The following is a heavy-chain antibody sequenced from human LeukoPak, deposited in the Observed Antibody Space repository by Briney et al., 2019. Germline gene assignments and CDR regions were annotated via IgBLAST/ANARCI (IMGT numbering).Heavy chain of an antibody. V-gene: IGHV3-23*01. Sequence: GGSLRLSCVASGFTFTSDAMNWVRQAPGKGLEWVSSTVSRGTTQYADSVQGRFTVSRDTSKNTLYLQMNSLRADDTAVYYCAKCSTSAYTTGWCNWIDPWGQGTLVTVSS. CDR1: GFTFTSDA. CDR2: TVSRGTT. CDR3: AKCSTSAYTTGWCNWIDP. D-gene: IGHD6-19*01. J-gene: IGHJ5*02.